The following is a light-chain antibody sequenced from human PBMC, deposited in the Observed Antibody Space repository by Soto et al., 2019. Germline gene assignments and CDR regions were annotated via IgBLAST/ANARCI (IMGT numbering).Light chain of an antibody. J-gene: IGLJ2*01. CDR3: AAWDDSLNGHVV. CDR2: SNN. Sequence: QSVLTQPPSASGTPGQRLSISCSGNNSNIGKNTVNWYQQLPRTAPKLLIYSNNQRPSGVPGRFSGSKSGTSASLAITGLQSEDEADYYCAAWDDSLNGHVVFGGGTKLT. V-gene: IGLV1-44*01. CDR1: NSNIGKNT.